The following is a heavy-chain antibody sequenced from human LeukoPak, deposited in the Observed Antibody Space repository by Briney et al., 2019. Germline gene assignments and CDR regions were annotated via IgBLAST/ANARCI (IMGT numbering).Heavy chain of an antibody. CDR1: GYSISSGYY. Sequence: SETLSLTCTVSGYSISSGYYWGWIRQPPGKGLEWIGSIYHSGSTYYNPSLKSRVTISVDTSKNQFSLKLSSVTAADTAVYYCARDRYDFWSGYLYWGQGTLVTVSS. J-gene: IGHJ4*02. CDR2: IYHSGST. V-gene: IGHV4-38-2*02. CDR3: ARDRYDFWSGYLY. D-gene: IGHD3-3*01.